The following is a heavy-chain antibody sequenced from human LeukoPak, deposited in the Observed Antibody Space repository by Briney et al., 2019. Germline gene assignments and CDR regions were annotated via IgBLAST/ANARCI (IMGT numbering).Heavy chain of an antibody. Sequence: GGSLRLSCAASGFTFSSYSMNWVRQAPGKGLEWVSSISSSSSYIYYADPVKGRFTISRDNAKNSLYLQMNSLRAEDTAVYYCARDSYGSGSSPPPIDYWGQGTLVTVSS. D-gene: IGHD3-10*01. V-gene: IGHV3-21*01. CDR3: ARDSYGSGSSPPPIDY. CDR2: ISSSSSYI. CDR1: GFTFSSYS. J-gene: IGHJ4*02.